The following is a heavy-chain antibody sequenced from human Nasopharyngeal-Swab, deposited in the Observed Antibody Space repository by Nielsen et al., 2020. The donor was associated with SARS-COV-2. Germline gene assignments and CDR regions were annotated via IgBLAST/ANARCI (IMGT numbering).Heavy chain of an antibody. D-gene: IGHD1-1*01. V-gene: IGHV3-11*03. J-gene: IGHJ4*02. CDR2: ISGGSSYS. CDR3: VKNSGRDGGY. CDR1: GFAFSDSY. Sequence: GESLKISCVASGFAFSDSYMSWIRQAPEKGLEWLSYISGGSSYSNYADSVKGRFTISRDNTKNALYLQMNRLRAEDTAVYYCVKNSGRDGGYWGQGTLVTVSS.